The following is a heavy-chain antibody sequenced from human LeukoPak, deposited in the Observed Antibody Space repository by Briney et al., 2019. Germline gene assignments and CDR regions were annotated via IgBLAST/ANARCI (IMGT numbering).Heavy chain of an antibody. CDR1: GFTFRTYW. Sequence: GGSLRFSCAASGFTFRTYWMSWVRQAPGKGLEWVANIHPDGIEKYHVDSVKGRFTIFRDNARNLLYLQMSSLRADDTAVYYCSRGDDFSGDSWGQGTLVTVSS. V-gene: IGHV3-7*04. D-gene: IGHD2-21*02. CDR3: SRGDDFSGDS. J-gene: IGHJ5*01. CDR2: IHPDGIEK.